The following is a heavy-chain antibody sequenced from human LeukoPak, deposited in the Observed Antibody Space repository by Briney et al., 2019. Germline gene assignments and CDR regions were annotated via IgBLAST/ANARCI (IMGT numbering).Heavy chain of an antibody. CDR3: ARDASTIRFDY. J-gene: IGHJ4*02. CDR1: GYTFTSYA. D-gene: IGHD5-24*01. V-gene: IGHV7-4-1*02. Sequence: GASVKVSCKASGYTFTSYAMNWVRQAPEQGLEWMGWITTNTGNPTYAQGFTGRFVFSLDTSVSTAYLQISSLKAEDTAVYYCARDASTIRFDYWGQGTLVTVSS. CDR2: ITTNTGNP.